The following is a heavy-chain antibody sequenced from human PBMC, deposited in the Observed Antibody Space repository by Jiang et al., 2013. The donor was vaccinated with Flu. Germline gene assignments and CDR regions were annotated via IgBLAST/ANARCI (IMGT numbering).Heavy chain of an antibody. V-gene: IGHV4-59*01. D-gene: IGHD6-6*01. Sequence: LLKPSETLSLTCTVSGGSISSYHWSWIRQPPGKGLEWIGYIYYSGSANYNPSLKSRVTISLDTSKNQFSLKLTSVTAADTAVYYCARDKAAPFYYGMDVWAKG. CDR1: GGSISSYH. CDR2: IYYSGSA. CDR3: ARDKAAPFYYGMDV. J-gene: IGHJ6*04.